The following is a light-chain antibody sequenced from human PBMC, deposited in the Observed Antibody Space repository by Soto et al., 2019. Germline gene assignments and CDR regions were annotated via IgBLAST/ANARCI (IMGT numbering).Light chain of an antibody. V-gene: IGKV1-12*01. J-gene: IGKJ2*01. CDR2: AAS. Sequence: DIQMTQSPSSVSASVGDRVTITCRASQYISSWLAWCQQKPGKAPQLLIYAASSLQSGVPSRFGGSGSGTDFTLTISSLQPEDFATYYCLQSNSFPHTFGQGTKLEIK. CDR1: QYISSW. CDR3: LQSNSFPHT.